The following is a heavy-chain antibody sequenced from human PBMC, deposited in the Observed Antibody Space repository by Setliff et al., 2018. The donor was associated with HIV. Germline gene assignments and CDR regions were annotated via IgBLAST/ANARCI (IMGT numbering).Heavy chain of an antibody. J-gene: IGHJ4*02. D-gene: IGHD7-27*01. CDR3: ARQPSWGSTDY. CDR1: GGSFSGYY. Sequence: SETPSLTCAVYGGSFSGYYWSWIRQHPGKGLEWIGYIYYSGTTHYNPSLKSRVFISVDTSKNQFSLKLSSVTAADTAVYYCARQPSWGSTDYWGQGTLVTVSS. V-gene: IGHV4-31*11. CDR2: IYYSGTT.